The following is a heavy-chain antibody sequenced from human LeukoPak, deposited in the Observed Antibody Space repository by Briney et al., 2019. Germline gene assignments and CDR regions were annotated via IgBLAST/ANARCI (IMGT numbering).Heavy chain of an antibody. CDR2: IYNSGST. CDR3: ARGAMIGIPYFDY. CDR1: GGSFSGSY. J-gene: IGHJ4*02. D-gene: IGHD3-22*01. V-gene: IGHV4-59*01. Sequence: TSETLSLTCTVSGGSFSGSYWSWIRQSPGKGLEWIGYIYNSGSTTYNPSLKSRVTISLDTSKNQFSLALTSVTAADTAVYYCARGAMIGIPYFDYWGQGTLVTVSS.